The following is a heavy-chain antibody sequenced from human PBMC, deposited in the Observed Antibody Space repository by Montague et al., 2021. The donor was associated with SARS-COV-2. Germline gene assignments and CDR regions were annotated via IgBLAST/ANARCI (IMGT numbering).Heavy chain of an antibody. CDR2: VDHGGSG. CDR1: GGSFSDYY. Sequence: SETLSLTCAVYGGSFSDYYWTWIRQVPGKGWEGIGEVDHGGSGGINRSPRIQLPFSVTGSKNQFPLGLPPVPAAATAVYYCCRGQVTVFGVLIMLPAAGPLDSWGLGTKVTVSS. CDR3: CRGQVTVFGVLIMLPAAGPLDS. D-gene: IGHD3-3*01. V-gene: IGHV4-34*01. J-gene: IGHJ3*02.